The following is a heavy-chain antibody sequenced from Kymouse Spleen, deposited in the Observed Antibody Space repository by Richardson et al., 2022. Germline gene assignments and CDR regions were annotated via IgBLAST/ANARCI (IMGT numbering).Heavy chain of an antibody. CDR3: ARYSSRVFDY. Sequence: QVQLQQWGAGLLKPSETLSLTCAVYGGSFSGYYWSWIRQPPGKGLEWIGEINHSGSTNYNPSLKSRVTISVDTSKNQFSLKLSSVTAADTAVYYCARYSSRVFDYWGQGTLVTVSS. CDR1: GGSFSGYY. V-gene: IGHV4-34*01. D-gene: IGHD6-13*01,IGHD6-25*01,IGHD6-6*01. J-gene: IGHJ4*02. CDR2: INHSGST.